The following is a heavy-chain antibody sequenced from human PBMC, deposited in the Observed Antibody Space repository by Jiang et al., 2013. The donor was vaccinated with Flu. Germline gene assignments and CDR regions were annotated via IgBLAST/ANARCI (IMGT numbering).Heavy chain of an antibody. D-gene: IGHD2-2*03. Sequence: FSSYAISWVRQAPGQGLEWMGGIIPIFGTANYAQKFQGRVTITADESTSTAYMELSSLRSEDTAVYYCARGLDIVVARPLYGMDVWGQGTTVTVSS. CDR1: FSSYA. V-gene: IGHV1-69*01. J-gene: IGHJ6*02. CDR2: IIPIFGTA. CDR3: ARGLDIVVARPLYGMDV.